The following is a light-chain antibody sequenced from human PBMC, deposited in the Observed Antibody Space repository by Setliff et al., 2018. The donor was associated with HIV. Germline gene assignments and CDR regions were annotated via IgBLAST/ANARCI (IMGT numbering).Light chain of an antibody. J-gene: IGLJ1*01. Sequence: QSALTQPASVSGSPGQSITISCTGTSGDVGRYNLVSWYQQQPGKPPKLMIYQASKRPSGVSNRFSGSKSGNTASLTISGLHAGDEADYYCCSNTGSNTYVFGTGTKVTVL. CDR1: SGDVGRYNL. V-gene: IGLV2-23*01. CDR3: CSNTGSNTYV. CDR2: QAS.